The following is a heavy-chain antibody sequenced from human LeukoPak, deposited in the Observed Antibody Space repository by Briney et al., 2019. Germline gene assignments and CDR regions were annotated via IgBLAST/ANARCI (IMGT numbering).Heavy chain of an antibody. D-gene: IGHD3-22*01. CDR2: INHSGST. Sequence: SETLSLTRAVYGGSFSGYYWSWIRQPPGKGLEWIGEINHSGSTNYNPSLKSRVTISVDTSKNQFSLKLSSVTAADTAVYYCARTRHYDSSGYYNNWFDPWGQGTLVTVSS. CDR3: ARTRHYDSSGYYNNWFDP. J-gene: IGHJ5*02. CDR1: GGSFSGYY. V-gene: IGHV4-34*01.